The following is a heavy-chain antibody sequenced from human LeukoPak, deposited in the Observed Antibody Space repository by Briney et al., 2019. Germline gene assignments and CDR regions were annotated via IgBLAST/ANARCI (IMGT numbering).Heavy chain of an antibody. CDR3: ARHVATTGWLTWFDP. V-gene: IGHV4-59*08. J-gene: IGHJ5*02. Sequence: SETLFLTCSVSGDSITNYYWSWIRQPPGKGLEWIGYTHNSGRTNYDPSLKSRLTISIDTSRNEFSMKLNSVTAADTAVYYCARHVATTGWLTWFDPWGQGTLVTVSS. CDR1: GDSITNYY. D-gene: IGHD6-19*01. CDR2: THNSGRT.